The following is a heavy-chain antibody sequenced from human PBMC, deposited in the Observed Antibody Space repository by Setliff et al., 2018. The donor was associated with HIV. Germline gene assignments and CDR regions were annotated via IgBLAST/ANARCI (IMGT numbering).Heavy chain of an antibody. CDR2: INTDTGNP. CDR3: ARALYGEYGGDLNWLDP. CDR1: GYSFINYA. V-gene: IGHV7-4-1*02. D-gene: IGHD4-17*01. J-gene: IGHJ5*02. Sequence: ASVKVSCKASGYSFINYAMNWVRQAPGQGLEWMGWINTDTGNPTYAQGFTGRFVFSLDTSVSTAYLQISGLKADDTAVYYCARALYGEYGGDLNWLDPWGQGTLVTVSS.